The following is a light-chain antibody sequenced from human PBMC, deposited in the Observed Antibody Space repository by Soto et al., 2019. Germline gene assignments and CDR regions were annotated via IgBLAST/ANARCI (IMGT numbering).Light chain of an antibody. Sequence: EIVMTQSPATLPLSPGQRATLSSRARVGVSTDLAWYQQKPGQAPRLLLYDASTRAAGVPVRFSGSGSGSEFTLTIDTLQSDDFAVYYCQQYHSWLPITFGRGTRLEIK. CDR1: VGVSTD. CDR3: QQYHSWLPIT. V-gene: IGKV3-15*01. CDR2: DAS. J-gene: IGKJ5*01.